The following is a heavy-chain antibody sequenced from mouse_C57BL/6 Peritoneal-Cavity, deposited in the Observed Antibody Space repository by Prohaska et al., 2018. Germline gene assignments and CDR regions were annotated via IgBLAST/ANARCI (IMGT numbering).Heavy chain of an antibody. CDR2: IYPGSGST. CDR1: GYTFTSYW. J-gene: IGHJ2*01. D-gene: IGHD2-2*01. Sequence: VQLQQPGAELVKPGASVKMSCKASGYTFTSYWITWLKQSPGQGLEWIGDIYPGSGSTNYNEKFKSKATLTVDTSTSTAYMQLSSLTSEDSAGYDCGSDYGYDYFDDWGQGTTLTVSS. CDR3: GSDYGYDYFDD. V-gene: IGHV1-55*01.